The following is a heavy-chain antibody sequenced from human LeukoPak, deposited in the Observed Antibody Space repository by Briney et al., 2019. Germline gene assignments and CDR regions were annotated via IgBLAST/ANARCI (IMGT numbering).Heavy chain of an antibody. D-gene: IGHD3-16*02. CDR2: IIAIFGTA. V-gene: IGHV1-69*05. Sequence: GASVKVSCKASGGTLSRFAISWVRQAPGQGLEWMGGIIAIFGTANYAQKVQGRVTMTTDTSTSTAYMELSRLRSDDTAVYYCAREKLDYDYVWGSYHPDYWGQGTLVTVSS. J-gene: IGHJ4*02. CDR3: AREKLDYDYVWGSYHPDY. CDR1: GGTLSRFA.